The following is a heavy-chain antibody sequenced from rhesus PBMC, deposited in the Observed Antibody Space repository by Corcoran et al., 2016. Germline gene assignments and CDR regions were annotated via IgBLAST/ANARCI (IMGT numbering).Heavy chain of an antibody. CDR3: ARGRFSGSYFDY. V-gene: IGHV4-160*01. Sequence: QLQLQESGPGLVKPSETLSLTCAAPGGSISGYWWRWFRLPPGKGREWLGRIDSSGSTDYNPSLKSRVTISRDTSKNQFSLKLSSVTAADTAVYYCARGRFSGSYFDYWGQGVLVTVSS. CDR2: IDSSGST. CDR1: GGSISGYW. J-gene: IGHJ4*01. D-gene: IGHD6-25*01.